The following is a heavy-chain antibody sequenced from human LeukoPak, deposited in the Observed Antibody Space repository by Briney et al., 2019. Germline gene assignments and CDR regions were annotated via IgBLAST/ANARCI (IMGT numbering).Heavy chain of an antibody. Sequence: SGPTLLKPTQTLTLTCTFSGFSLRTSGVGVGWIRQPPGKALEWLSRIDWDDDKYYSTSLKTRLTISKDTSKNQVVLTMTNMDPVDTATYYCARTYCSGGRCYYDYWGQGTLVTVSS. J-gene: IGHJ4*02. V-gene: IGHV2-70*11. CDR1: GFSLRTSGVG. CDR2: IDWDDDK. CDR3: ARTYCSGGRCYYDY. D-gene: IGHD2-15*01.